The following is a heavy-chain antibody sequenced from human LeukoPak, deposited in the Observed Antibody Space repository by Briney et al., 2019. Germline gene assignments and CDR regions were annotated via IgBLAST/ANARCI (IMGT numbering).Heavy chain of an antibody. Sequence: GGSLRLSCAASGFTFAVAWMSWVRQAPGKGLEWLGRIKSKTDVAPIDYAAPVKGRFTISRDDSKNTVYLQMNTVKTEDTAVYYCVWSSSWEKRYYLDYWGQGTLVTVSS. CDR1: GFTFAVAW. CDR3: VWSSSWEKRYYLDY. D-gene: IGHD6-13*01. CDR2: IKSKTDVAPI. V-gene: IGHV3-15*05. J-gene: IGHJ4*02.